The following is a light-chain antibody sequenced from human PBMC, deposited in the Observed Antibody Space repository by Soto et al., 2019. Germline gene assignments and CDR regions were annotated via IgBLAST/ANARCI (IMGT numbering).Light chain of an antibody. CDR2: GAS. J-gene: IGKJ5*01. V-gene: IGKV3-20*01. Sequence: EIVLTQSPGTLSLSPGEIATLSCRASQSVMINVAWYQQKNGQAPRLLIYGASSRATGIPDRFRGSGSGTDFTLTINRLEPEDFALYHCQQYGSSPITFGQGTRLEIK. CDR1: QSVMIN. CDR3: QQYGSSPIT.